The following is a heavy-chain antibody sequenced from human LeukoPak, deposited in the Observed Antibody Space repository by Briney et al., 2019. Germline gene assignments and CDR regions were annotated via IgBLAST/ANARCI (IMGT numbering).Heavy chain of an antibody. Sequence: ASVKVSCKASGYTLTAYYVHRVRQAPGQGLEWMGRINPNSGGTTYAQKFQGRVTMTRDTSIGTAYMELSSLRSDDTAVYYCARPYYESSGLYVDAFDIWGQGTMATVSS. CDR3: ARPYYESSGLYVDAFDI. CDR1: GYTLTAYY. J-gene: IGHJ3*02. V-gene: IGHV1-2*06. D-gene: IGHD3-22*01. CDR2: INPNSGGT.